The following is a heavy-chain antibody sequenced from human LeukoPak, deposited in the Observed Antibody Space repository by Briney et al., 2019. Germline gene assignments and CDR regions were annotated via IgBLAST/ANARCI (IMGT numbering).Heavy chain of an antibody. CDR3: ARSLTSGYSRAYDY. V-gene: IGHV3-48*01. J-gene: IGHJ4*02. CDR1: GFTFSSYS. Sequence: GGSLRLSCAASGFTFSSYSMNWVRQAPGKGLEWVSYISSSSTIYYADSVKGRCTISRDNAKNSLYLQVNRLRAEDTAVYYCARSLTSGYSRAYDYWGQGTLVTVSS. D-gene: IGHD2-15*01. CDR2: ISSSSTI.